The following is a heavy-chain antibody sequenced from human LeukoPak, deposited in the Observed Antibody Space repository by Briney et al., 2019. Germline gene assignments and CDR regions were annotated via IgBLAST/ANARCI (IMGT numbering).Heavy chain of an antibody. Sequence: ASVKVSCKASGYTFTSYGISWVRQAPGQGLEWMGWISAYNGNTNYAQKLQGRVTMTTDTSTSTAYMELRSLRSDDTVVYYCARDKCGGSCYFRRSNYYYGMDVWGQGTTVTVSS. CDR1: GYTFTSYG. V-gene: IGHV1-18*01. J-gene: IGHJ6*02. CDR2: ISAYNGNT. D-gene: IGHD2-15*01. CDR3: ARDKCGGSCYFRRSNYYYGMDV.